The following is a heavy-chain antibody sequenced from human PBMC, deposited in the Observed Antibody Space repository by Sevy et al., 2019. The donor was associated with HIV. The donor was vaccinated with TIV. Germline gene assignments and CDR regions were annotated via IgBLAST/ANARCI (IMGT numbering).Heavy chain of an antibody. Sequence: GGSLRLSCAASGFTFSDYYMSWVRQAPGKGLEWVSYISSSGSTIYYADSVKGRFTISRDNAKNSLYLQMNSLRAEDTAVYYCARDPTYYDFWSGYYTGWFDPWGQGTLVTVPQ. CDR3: ARDPTYYDFWSGYYTGWFDP. J-gene: IGHJ5*02. D-gene: IGHD3-3*01. CDR2: ISSSGSTI. V-gene: IGHV3-11*01. CDR1: GFTFSDYY.